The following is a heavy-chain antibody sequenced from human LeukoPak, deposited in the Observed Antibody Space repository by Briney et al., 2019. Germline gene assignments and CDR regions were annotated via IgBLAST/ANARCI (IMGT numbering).Heavy chain of an antibody. J-gene: IGHJ4*02. Sequence: PGGSLRLSCAASGFTFSSYEMNWVRQAPGKGLEWVSYISSSGSTIYYADSVKGRFTISRDNSKNTLYLQMNSLRAEDTAVYYCAKDLENSGSYPYFDYWGQGTLVTVSS. D-gene: IGHD1-26*01. V-gene: IGHV3-48*03. CDR3: AKDLENSGSYPYFDY. CDR2: ISSSGSTI. CDR1: GFTFSSYE.